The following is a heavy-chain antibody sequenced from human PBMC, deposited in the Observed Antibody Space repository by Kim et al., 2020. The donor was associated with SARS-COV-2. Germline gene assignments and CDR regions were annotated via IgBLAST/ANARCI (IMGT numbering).Heavy chain of an antibody. J-gene: IGHJ4*02. CDR1: GFTFDDYA. D-gene: IGHD3-22*01. CDR3: AKLGDSSGYPQYYFDY. Sequence: GGSLRLSCAASGFTFDDYAMHWVRQAPGKGLEWVSGISWNSGSIGYADSVKGRFTISRDNAKNSLYLQMNSLRAEDTALYYCAKLGDSSGYPQYYFDYWGQGTLVTVSS. CDR2: ISWNSGSI. V-gene: IGHV3-9*01.